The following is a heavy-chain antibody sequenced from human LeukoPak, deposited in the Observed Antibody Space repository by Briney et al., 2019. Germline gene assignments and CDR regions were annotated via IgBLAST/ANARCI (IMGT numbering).Heavy chain of an antibody. CDR3: AKDFLPAALDY. J-gene: IGHJ4*02. Sequence: GGSLRLSCAASGFTFSSYAMHWVRQAPGKGLEWVAVISNDGSHQYYADSVKGRFTISRDNSKNTLYLQVNSLRVEDTAVYYCAKDFLPAALDYWGQGILVTVSS. V-gene: IGHV3-30*01. CDR2: ISNDGSHQ. D-gene: IGHD2-2*01. CDR1: GFTFSSYA.